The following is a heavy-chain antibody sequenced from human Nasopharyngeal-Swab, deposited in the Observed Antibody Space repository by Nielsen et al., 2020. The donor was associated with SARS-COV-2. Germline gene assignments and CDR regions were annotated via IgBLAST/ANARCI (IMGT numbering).Heavy chain of an antibody. CDR1: GFTFSSEA. J-gene: IGHJ4*02. V-gene: IGHV3-23*01. CDR3: ATWMTAHFDY. Sequence: GESLKISCTASGFTFSSEAMSWVRQAPGKGLEWVSAISASGGSTYSADSVKGRFTISRDNSRNTAYLQIKSLRVEDAAIYYCATWMTAHFDYWGQGTLVT. D-gene: IGHD5-18*01. CDR2: ISASGGST.